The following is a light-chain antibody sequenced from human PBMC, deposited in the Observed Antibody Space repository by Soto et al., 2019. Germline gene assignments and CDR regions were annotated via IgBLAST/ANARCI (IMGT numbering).Light chain of an antibody. CDR3: ATWDSSLGAGV. Sequence: QSVLTQPPSVSAAPGQKVTISCSGSSSSIGNNFVSWYQQLPGAAPKLLIYDNFKRPSGIPDRFSGSKSGTSATLDITGLQTGDAAAYYCATWDSSLGAGVFGGGTKLTVL. CDR2: DNF. V-gene: IGLV1-51*01. J-gene: IGLJ2*01. CDR1: SSSIGNNF.